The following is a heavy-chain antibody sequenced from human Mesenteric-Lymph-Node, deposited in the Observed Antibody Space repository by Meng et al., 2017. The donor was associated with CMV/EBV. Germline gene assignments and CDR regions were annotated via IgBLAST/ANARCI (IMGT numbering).Heavy chain of an antibody. Sequence: QLQLQAPGPGLLKPSQTLSFSCIVSGDSISNSTYYWTWIRQPPGKGLEWIGSVHHSGTTYYNPSLKGRLTISVDTSANLFSLRLTTVTAADTATYYCARRGNYDSDYSEYWGQGTLVTVSS. J-gene: IGHJ4*02. CDR1: GDSISNSTYY. D-gene: IGHD3-22*01. CDR3: ARRGNYDSDYSEY. CDR2: VHHSGTT. V-gene: IGHV4-39*01.